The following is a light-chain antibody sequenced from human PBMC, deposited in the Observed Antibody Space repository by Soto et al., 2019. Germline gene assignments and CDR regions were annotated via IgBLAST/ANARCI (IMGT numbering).Light chain of an antibody. J-gene: IGKJ1*01. CDR2: GAS. Sequence: TQSLATLSLSTVESATLSCLASPTIGNKLAWYLQKPGQAPRLLMYGASTRATDIPARFSGSGSGTKFTLTIPGLQSEDFAAYYCQQYEGCPWTFGQGTKVDI. CDR3: QQYEGCPWT. V-gene: IGKV3-15*01. CDR1: PTIGNK.